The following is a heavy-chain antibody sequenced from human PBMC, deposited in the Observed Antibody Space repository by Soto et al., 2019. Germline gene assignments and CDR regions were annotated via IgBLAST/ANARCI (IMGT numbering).Heavy chain of an antibody. V-gene: IGHV4-59*08. Sequence: SETLSLTCTVSGGSISSYYWSWIRQPPGKGLEWIGYIYYSGSTNYNPSLKSRVTISVDTSKNQFSLKLSSVTAADTAVYYCARRRDYDFWSGENNYYMDVWGKGTTVTVSS. CDR3: ARRRDYDFWSGENNYYMDV. D-gene: IGHD3-3*01. CDR1: GGSISSYY. J-gene: IGHJ6*03. CDR2: IYYSGST.